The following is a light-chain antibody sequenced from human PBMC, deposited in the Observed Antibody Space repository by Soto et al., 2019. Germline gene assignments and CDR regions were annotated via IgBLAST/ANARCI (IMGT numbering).Light chain of an antibody. Sequence: QSLLAQPDSVSGSPGQSITISCTGTSSDVGGYNYVSWYQQHPGKAPKLMIYEVSNRPSGVSNRFSGSKSGNTASLTISGLQAEDEADYYCRSYTSSSPYVFGTGTKVTVL. CDR3: RSYTSSSPYV. V-gene: IGLV2-14*01. CDR1: SSDVGGYNY. J-gene: IGLJ1*01. CDR2: EVS.